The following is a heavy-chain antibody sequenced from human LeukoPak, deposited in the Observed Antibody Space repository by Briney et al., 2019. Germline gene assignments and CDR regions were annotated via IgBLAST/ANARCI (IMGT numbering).Heavy chain of an antibody. CDR3: AGEDVDTARYFDY. V-gene: IGHV3-48*03. CDR1: GFTFSSYE. Sequence: GGSLRLPCAASGFTFSSYEMNWVRQAPGKGLEWVSYISSSGSTIYYADSVKGRFTISRDNAKNSLYLQMNSLRAEDTAVYYCAGEDVDTARYFDYWGQGTLVTVSS. D-gene: IGHD5-18*01. CDR2: ISSSGSTI. J-gene: IGHJ4*02.